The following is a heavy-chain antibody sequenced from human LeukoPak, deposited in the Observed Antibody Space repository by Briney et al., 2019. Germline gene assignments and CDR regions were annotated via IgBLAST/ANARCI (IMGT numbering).Heavy chain of an antibody. CDR2: INPGDSDV. J-gene: IGHJ4*02. V-gene: IGHV5-51*01. CDR3: ARLNGGFDY. CDR1: GNSFTTYW. Sequence: GESLKIFCKDSGNSFTTYWIAWVRQMPGKGLEWMGIINPGDSDVRYSPSFQGQVTISADKSITTAFLQWSSLKASDTAMYYCARLNGGFDYWGQGTLVTVSS. D-gene: IGHD2-8*01.